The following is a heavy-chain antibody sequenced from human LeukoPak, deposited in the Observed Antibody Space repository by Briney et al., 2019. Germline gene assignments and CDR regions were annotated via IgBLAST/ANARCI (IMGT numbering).Heavy chain of an antibody. D-gene: IGHD4/OR15-4a*01. CDR2: IRSKANNYAT. CDR1: GFTFSGSG. V-gene: IGHV3-73*01. Sequence: GGSLRLSCAASGFTFSGSGIHWVRQASGKGLEWVGRIRSKANNYATTYAASVKGRFIISREDSKNTAYLQMNSLKAEDTAVYYCTKQPPDYGAYDCWGQGTLVTVSS. CDR3: TKQPPDYGAYDC. J-gene: IGHJ4*02.